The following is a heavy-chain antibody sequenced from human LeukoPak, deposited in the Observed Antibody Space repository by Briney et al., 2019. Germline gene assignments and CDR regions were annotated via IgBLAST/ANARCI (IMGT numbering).Heavy chain of an antibody. D-gene: IGHD4-23*01. CDR2: IYGSGDNT. CDR1: GFTFSNYA. V-gene: IGHV3-23*01. CDR3: AKADSYGGNSQLFDF. Sequence: PGGSLRLSCAASGFTFSNYAMSWVRQAPGKGLEWVSGIYGSGDNTYYADSVKGRFTISRDNSKDTLFLQMNSLRAEDTAVYYCAKADSYGGNSQLFDFWGQGTLVTVSS. J-gene: IGHJ4*02.